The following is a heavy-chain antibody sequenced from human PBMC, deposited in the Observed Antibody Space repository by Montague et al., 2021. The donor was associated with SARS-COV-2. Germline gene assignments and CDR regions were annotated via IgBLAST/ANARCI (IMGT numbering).Heavy chain of an antibody. Sequence: ETLSLTCAVYGGSLSGYYWSWIRQPPEKGLEWIGEINHSANTKYNPSLKSPVTISIDTSKNQFSLKMTSVIAADTATYYCASGIYPSGSYYNRYYYGLNIWGPGATVIVSS. D-gene: IGHD3-10*01. V-gene: IGHV4-34*01. CDR2: INHSANT. CDR1: GGSLSGYY. J-gene: IGHJ6*02. CDR3: ASGIYPSGSYYNRYYYGLNI.